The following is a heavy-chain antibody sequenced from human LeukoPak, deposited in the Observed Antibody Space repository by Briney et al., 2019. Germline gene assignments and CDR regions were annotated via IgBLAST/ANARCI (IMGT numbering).Heavy chain of an antibody. Sequence: PGGSLRLSCAASGFTFSSYCMSWVRQAPGKGLEWVANIKQDGSEKYYVDSVKGRFTISRDNAKNSLYLQMNSLRAEDTAVYYCARAGRVEMATIVWGQGTLVTVSS. CDR3: ARAGRVEMATIV. CDR2: IKQDGSEK. J-gene: IGHJ4*02. V-gene: IGHV3-7*01. D-gene: IGHD5-24*01. CDR1: GFTFSSYC.